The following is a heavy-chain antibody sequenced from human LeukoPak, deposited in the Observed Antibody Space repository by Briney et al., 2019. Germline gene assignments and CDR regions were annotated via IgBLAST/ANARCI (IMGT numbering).Heavy chain of an antibody. J-gene: IGHJ4*02. CDR1: GYTFTSYY. CDR3: ARDALDFTMVRGVRVAVALNDF. D-gene: IGHD3-10*01. V-gene: IGHV1-46*01. CDR2: INPSGGST. Sequence: ASVKVSCKASGYTFTSYYMHWVRQAPGQGLEWMGIINPSGGSTSYAQKFQGRVTMTRDMSTSTVYMELSSLRAEDTALYYCARDALDFTMVRGVRVAVALNDFWGQGTLVTVSS.